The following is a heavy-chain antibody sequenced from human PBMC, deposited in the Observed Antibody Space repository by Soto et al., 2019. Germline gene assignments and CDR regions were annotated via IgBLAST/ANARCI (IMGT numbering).Heavy chain of an antibody. J-gene: IGHJ4*02. CDR2: IIANGGTT. D-gene: IGHD6-19*01. CDR3: VKDRSLAVADIHYFDD. Sequence: GGSLSLSCSGSGLTFSNYGMHWVRQAPGKGLEFVSAIIANGGTTYYADSVRGRFTISRDNSKNTLYLQMSSLRADDTALYYCVKDRSLAVADIHYFDDWGQGTLVTVSS. CDR1: GLTFSNYG. V-gene: IGHV3-64D*06.